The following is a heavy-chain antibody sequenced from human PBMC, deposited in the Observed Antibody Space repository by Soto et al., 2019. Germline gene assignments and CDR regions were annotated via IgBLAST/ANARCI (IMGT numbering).Heavy chain of an antibody. CDR3: ARDGYYYDSSGYYYGMDV. CDR1: GGTFSSYA. D-gene: IGHD3-22*01. Sequence: GASVKVSCKASGGTFSSYAISWVRQAPGQGLEWMGGIIPIFGTANYAQKFQGRVTITADESTSTAYMELSSLRSEDTAVYYCARDGYYYDSSGYYYGMDVWGQGTTVTVSS. J-gene: IGHJ6*02. V-gene: IGHV1-69*13. CDR2: IIPIFGTA.